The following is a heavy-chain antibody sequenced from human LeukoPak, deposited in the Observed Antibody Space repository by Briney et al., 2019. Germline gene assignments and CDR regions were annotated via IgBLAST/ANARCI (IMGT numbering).Heavy chain of an antibody. CDR2: INPNTGGT. CDR1: GYMFTGYY. CDR3: ARDLSGYYDSSGYYWSNDY. V-gene: IGHV1-2*06. D-gene: IGHD3-22*01. Sequence: GASVKVSCKASGYMFTGYYFHWLRQAPGQGLEWMGRINPNTGGTNYAQKFQGRVTLTRDTPISTVYMELSGLRSDDTAVYYCARDLSGYYDSSGYYWSNDYWGQGTLVTVSS. J-gene: IGHJ4*02.